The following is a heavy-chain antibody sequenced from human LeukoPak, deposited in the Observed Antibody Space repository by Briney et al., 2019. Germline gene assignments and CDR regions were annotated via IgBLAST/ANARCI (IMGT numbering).Heavy chain of an antibody. V-gene: IGHV3-48*04. Sequence: PGGSLRLSCAASGFTFSSYSMNWVRQAPGKGLEWVSYISSSSSTIYYADSVKGRFTISRDNAKNSLYLQMNSLRAEDTAVYYCARDKGCSGGSCYSNWFDPWGQGTLVTVSS. J-gene: IGHJ5*02. D-gene: IGHD2-15*01. CDR1: GFTFSSYS. CDR3: ARDKGCSGGSCYSNWFDP. CDR2: ISSSSSTI.